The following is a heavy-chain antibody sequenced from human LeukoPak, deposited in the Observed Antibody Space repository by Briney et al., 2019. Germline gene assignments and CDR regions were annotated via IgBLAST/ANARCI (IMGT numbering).Heavy chain of an antibody. CDR2: IYYSGST. Sequence: SETLSLTCTVSGGSISSSSYYWGWIRQPPGKGLEWIGSIYYSGSTNYNPSLKSRVTISVDTSKNQFSLKLSSVTAADTAVYYCARERSIAALRYFDYWGQGTLVTVSS. J-gene: IGHJ4*02. V-gene: IGHV4-39*07. CDR1: GGSISSSSYY. CDR3: ARERSIAALRYFDY. D-gene: IGHD6-6*01.